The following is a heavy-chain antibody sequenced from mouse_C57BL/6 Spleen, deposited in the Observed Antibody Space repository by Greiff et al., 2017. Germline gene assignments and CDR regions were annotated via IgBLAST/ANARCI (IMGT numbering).Heavy chain of an antibody. CDR2: ISYDGSN. J-gene: IGHJ3*01. V-gene: IGHV3-6*01. CDR3: ARGDYDYDWFAY. CDR1: GYSITSGYY. Sequence: EVQLVESGPGLVKPSQSLSLTCSVTGYSITSGYYWTWIRQFPGNKLEWMGYISYDGSNNYNPSLKNRISITRDTSKNQFFLKLNSVTTEDTASYYCARGDYDYDWFAYWGQGTLVTVSA. D-gene: IGHD2-4*01.